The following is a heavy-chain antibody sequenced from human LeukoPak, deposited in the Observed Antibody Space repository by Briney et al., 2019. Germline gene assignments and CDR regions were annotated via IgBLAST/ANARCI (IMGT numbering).Heavy chain of an antibody. CDR1: GFSFPSYW. CDR3: AKEGRSLQTY. Sequence: PGESLRLSCVASGFSFPSYWMSWVRQAPGKGLEWVANINQGGSERHYVGSVEGRFTISRDNAKNSLYLQVSSLRAEDTAVYYCAKEGRSLQTYWGQGTLVTVSS. D-gene: IGHD5-24*01. J-gene: IGHJ4*02. CDR2: INQGGSER. V-gene: IGHV3-7*03.